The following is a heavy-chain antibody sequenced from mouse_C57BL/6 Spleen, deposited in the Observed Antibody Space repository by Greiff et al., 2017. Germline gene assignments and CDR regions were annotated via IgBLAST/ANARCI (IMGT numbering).Heavy chain of an antibody. D-gene: IGHD1-1*01. CDR1: GYVFRSSW. V-gene: IGHV1-80*01. CDR2: FYPGDGVT. J-gene: IGHJ1*03. CDR3: ARGGITTVVAPYWYFDV. Sequence: VQLQRFGAELVKPGASVKISCKAFGYVFRSSWRNWGKQRLGKGFGWIGKFYPGDGVTNSNGKFKGKATLTEDKSSSTAYMQLSSLTSEDSAVFSCARGGITTVVAPYWYFDVWGTGTTLTVSS.